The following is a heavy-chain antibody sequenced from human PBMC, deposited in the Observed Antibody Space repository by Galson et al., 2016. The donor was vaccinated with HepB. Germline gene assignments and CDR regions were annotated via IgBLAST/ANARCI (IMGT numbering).Heavy chain of an antibody. V-gene: IGHV3-20*04. CDR1: GFTFDDYG. CDR2: INWSGDST. CDR3: ARVVTPMAAANRGFGS. J-gene: IGHJ5*02. Sequence: SLRLSCAVSGFTFDDYGMTWVRQAPGKGLEWVSGINWSGDSTAYADSVKGRFTISRDDAENSLYLHMNSLRAEDTALYYCARVVTPMAAANRGFGSWGQGTQVVVSS. D-gene: IGHD6-13*01.